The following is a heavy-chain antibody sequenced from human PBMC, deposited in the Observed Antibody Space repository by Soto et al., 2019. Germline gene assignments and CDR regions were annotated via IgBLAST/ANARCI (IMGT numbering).Heavy chain of an antibody. CDR3: ARGGRVRDFWSGFHYGMDV. Sequence: ASVKVSCKASGYTFTSYDINWVRQATGQGLGWMGWMNPNSGNTGYAQKFQGRVTMTRNASISTAYMELSSLRSEDTAVYYCARGGRVRDFWSGFHYGMDVWGQGTTVTVSS. J-gene: IGHJ6*02. D-gene: IGHD3-3*01. CDR2: MNPNSGNT. CDR1: GYTFTSYD. V-gene: IGHV1-8*01.